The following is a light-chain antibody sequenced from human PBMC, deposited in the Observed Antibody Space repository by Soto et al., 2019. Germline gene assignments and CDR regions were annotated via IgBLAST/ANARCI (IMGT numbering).Light chain of an antibody. V-gene: IGKV1-5*03. CDR1: QTISSW. J-gene: IGKJ5*01. CDR3: HSRA. Sequence: DIQMTQSPSTLSGSVGDRVTITCRASQTISSWLAWYQQKPGKAPKLLIYKASTLKSGVPSRFSGSGSGTELTLTISRLQPDDFATYFCHSRAFGQGTRLEIK. CDR2: KAS.